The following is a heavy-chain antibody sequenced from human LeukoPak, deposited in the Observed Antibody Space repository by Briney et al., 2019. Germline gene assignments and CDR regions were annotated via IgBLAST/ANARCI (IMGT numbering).Heavy chain of an antibody. V-gene: IGHV3-20*04. Sequence: GRSLRLSCAASGFTFDDYGTSWVRDAPGKGLEWVSGINWNGGSTGYADSVKGRFTISRDNAKNSLYLQMNSLRAEDTALYYCARNYYGSGSYDYWGQGTLVTVSS. CDR3: ARNYYGSGSYDY. D-gene: IGHD3-10*01. CDR2: INWNGGST. J-gene: IGHJ4*02. CDR1: GFTFDDYG.